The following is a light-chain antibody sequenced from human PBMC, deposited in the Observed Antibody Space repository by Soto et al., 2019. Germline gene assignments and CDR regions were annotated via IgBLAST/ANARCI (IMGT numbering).Light chain of an antibody. CDR1: QSVSSDY. V-gene: IGKV3-20*01. CDR3: QQYGSSSYT. Sequence: EIVLTQSPGTLSLSPGERATLSCRASQSVSSDYLAWYQQKPGQAPRLLIYGASIRAAGIPDRFSGSGSGTDFTLTISRLEPEDLAVYYCQQYGSSSYTFGQGTKLEIK. CDR2: GAS. J-gene: IGKJ2*01.